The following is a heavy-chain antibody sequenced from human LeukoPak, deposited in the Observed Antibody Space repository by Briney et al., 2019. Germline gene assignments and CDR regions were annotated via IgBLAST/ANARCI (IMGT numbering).Heavy chain of an antibody. D-gene: IGHD1-14*01. CDR3: ARLLGTEPDYYYYGMDV. CDR2: ISYDGSNR. Sequence: GGSLRLSCAASGFTFSSYAMHWVRQAPGKGLEWVAVISYDGSNRYYADSVKGRFTISRDNSKNTLYLQMNSLRAEDTAVYYCARLLGTEPDYYYYGMDVWGQGTTVTVSS. V-gene: IGHV3-30-3*01. J-gene: IGHJ6*02. CDR1: GFTFSSYA.